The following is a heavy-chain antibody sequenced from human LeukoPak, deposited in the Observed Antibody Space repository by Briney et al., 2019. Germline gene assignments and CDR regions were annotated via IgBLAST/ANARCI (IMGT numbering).Heavy chain of an antibody. Sequence: SETLSLTCTVSGGSISSYYWSWIRQPPGKGLEWIGYIYYSGSTNYNPSLKSRVTISVDTSKNQFSLKLSSVTAADTAVYYCARAREGLARRYFDYWGQGTLVTVSS. CDR1: GGSISSYY. CDR2: IYYSGST. V-gene: IGHV4-59*01. CDR3: ARAREGLARRYFDY. J-gene: IGHJ4*02. D-gene: IGHD5-24*01.